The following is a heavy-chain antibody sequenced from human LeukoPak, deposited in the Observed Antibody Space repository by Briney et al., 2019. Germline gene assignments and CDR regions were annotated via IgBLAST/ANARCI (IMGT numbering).Heavy chain of an antibody. J-gene: IGHJ4*02. CDR3: ARVRGYSRDY. V-gene: IGHV3-48*04. D-gene: IGHD6-13*01. Sequence: GGSLRLSCTASGFTVSTYSMNWVRQAPGRGLEWVSYISGSWSSSDGGAKLYADSVKGRFTLSRDNAKNSLDLQMSSLTAEDTAVYYCARVRGYSRDYWGQGTLVIVSA. CDR2: ISGSWSSSDGGAK. CDR1: GFTVSTYS.